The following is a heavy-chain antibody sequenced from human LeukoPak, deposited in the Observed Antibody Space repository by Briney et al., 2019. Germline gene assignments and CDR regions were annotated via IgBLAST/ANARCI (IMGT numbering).Heavy chain of an antibody. CDR3: ARGFSGTADY. V-gene: IGHV3-21*01. CDR2: ISSSSSYI. CDR1: GFTFSSYS. D-gene: IGHD1-1*01. Sequence: GGSLRLSCAASGFTFSSYSMNWVRQAPGKGLEWVSSISSSSSYIYYADSVKGRFTISRHNAKNSLYLQMNSLRAEDTAVYYCARGFSGTADYWGQGTLVTVSS. J-gene: IGHJ4*02.